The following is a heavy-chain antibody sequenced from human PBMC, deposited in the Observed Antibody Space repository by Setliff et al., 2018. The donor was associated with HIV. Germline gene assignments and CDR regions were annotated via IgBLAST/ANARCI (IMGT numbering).Heavy chain of an antibody. CDR3: ARVAWYYSFWSGYYPYFDY. V-gene: IGHV1-18*01. Sequence: ASVKVSCKASGYTFTSYGISWVRQAPGQGLEWMGWISAYSGNTNYAQKLQGRVTMTTDTSTSTAYMELRSLRSDDTAVYYCARVAWYYSFWSGYYPYFDYWGQGTQVTVSS. D-gene: IGHD3-3*01. CDR1: GYTFTSYG. J-gene: IGHJ4*02. CDR2: ISAYSGNT.